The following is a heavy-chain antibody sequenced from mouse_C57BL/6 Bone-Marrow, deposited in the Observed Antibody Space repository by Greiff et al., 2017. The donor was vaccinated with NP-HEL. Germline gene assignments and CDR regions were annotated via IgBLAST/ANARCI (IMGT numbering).Heavy chain of an antibody. V-gene: IGHV1-69*01. Sequence: QVQLQQPGAELVMPGASVKLSCKASGYTFTSYWMHWVKQRPGQGLEWIGEIDPSDSYTNYNQKFKGKSTLTVDKSSSTAYMQLSSLTSEDSAVYYCARDEARNAMDYWGQGTSVTVSS. CDR1: GYTFTSYW. D-gene: IGHD3-1*01. CDR3: ARDEARNAMDY. J-gene: IGHJ4*01. CDR2: IDPSDSYT.